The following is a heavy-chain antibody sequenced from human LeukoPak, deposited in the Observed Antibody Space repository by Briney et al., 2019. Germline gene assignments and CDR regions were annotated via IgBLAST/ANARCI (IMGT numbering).Heavy chain of an antibody. Sequence: TSETMSLTCRVSGGSISNYYYWTWIRQPPGKGLEWIGYVYYTGSTNFNPSLKSRVTMSLDTSRNQFSLKLTSLTAADTAVYYCARGAMATTPFFDYWGQGTLVTVSS. CDR1: GGSISNYY. V-gene: IGHV4-59*01. CDR3: ARGAMATTPFFDY. CDR2: VYYTGST. J-gene: IGHJ4*02. D-gene: IGHD5-24*01.